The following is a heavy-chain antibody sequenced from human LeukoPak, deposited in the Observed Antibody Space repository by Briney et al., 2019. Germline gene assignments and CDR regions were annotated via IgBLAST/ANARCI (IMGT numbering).Heavy chain of an antibody. J-gene: IGHJ5*02. Sequence: PGGSLRLSCAASGFTFSSYSMNWVRQAPGKGLEWVSYISSSGSTIYYADSVKGRFTISRDNAKNSLYLQMNSLRAEDTAVYYCAREWFGELVDPWGQGTLVTVSS. V-gene: IGHV3-48*04. CDR2: ISSSGSTI. D-gene: IGHD3-10*01. CDR3: AREWFGELVDP. CDR1: GFTFSSYS.